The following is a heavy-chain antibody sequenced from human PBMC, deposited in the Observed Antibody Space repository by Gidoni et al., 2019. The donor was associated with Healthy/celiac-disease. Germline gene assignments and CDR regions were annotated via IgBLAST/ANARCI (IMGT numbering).Heavy chain of an antibody. J-gene: IGHJ4*02. Sequence: QVQLVESGAGVVQPGRSLRLSCAASGFTFSCYGMHWVRQAPGKGLEWVAVISYDGSNKYYADSVKGRFTISRDNSKNTLYLQMNSLRAEDTAVYYCAKDFHYYGSGSHFDYWGQGTLVTVSS. CDR3: AKDFHYYGSGSHFDY. CDR2: ISYDGSNK. V-gene: IGHV3-30*18. CDR1: GFTFSCYG. D-gene: IGHD3-10*01.